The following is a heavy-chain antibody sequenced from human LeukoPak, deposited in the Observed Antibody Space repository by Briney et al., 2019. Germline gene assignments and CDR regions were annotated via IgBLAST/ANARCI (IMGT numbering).Heavy chain of an antibody. CDR2: IIPIFGTA. CDR1: GGTFSSYA. CDR3: ASPRGIVVVPAAIHYGMDV. Sequence: SVKVSCKASGGTFSSYAISWVRQAPGQGLEWMGGIIPIFGTANYAQKFQGRVTITADESTSTAYMELSSLRSEDTAVYYCASPRGIVVVPAAIHYGMDVWGQGTTVTVSS. V-gene: IGHV1-69*13. D-gene: IGHD2-2*01. J-gene: IGHJ6*02.